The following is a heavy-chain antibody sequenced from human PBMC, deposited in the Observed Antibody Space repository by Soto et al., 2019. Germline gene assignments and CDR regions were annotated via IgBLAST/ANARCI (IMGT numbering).Heavy chain of an antibody. CDR1: GFSLSTSGVG. CDR3: GHKGWGDRILDY. J-gene: IGHJ4*02. V-gene: IGHV2-5*02. Sequence: QITLKESGPMLVKPTQTLTLTCTFSGFSLSTSGVGVGWIRQPPGKALEWLALIYWDDSKHYSPSLDSRLTITTDTSKNQVGLTMTSMDPVDTATYYCGHKGWGDRILDYWGQGTLLTVSS. CDR2: IYWDDSK. D-gene: IGHD3-16*01.